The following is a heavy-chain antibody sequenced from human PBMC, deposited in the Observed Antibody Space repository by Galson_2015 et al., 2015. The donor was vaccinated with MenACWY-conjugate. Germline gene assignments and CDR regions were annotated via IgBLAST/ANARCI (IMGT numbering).Heavy chain of an antibody. CDR3: APHILGATL. D-gene: IGHD1-26*01. Sequence: SLRLSCAASGFTFNTAWMSWVRQAPGKGLEWVGRIKRKSDGGTADYAAPVKGRFTISRDDSKNTLYLEMNSLKTEDTAVYYCAPHILGATLWGQGTLVTVSS. V-gene: IGHV3-15*01. CDR2: IKRKSDGGTA. J-gene: IGHJ4*02. CDR1: GFTFNTAW.